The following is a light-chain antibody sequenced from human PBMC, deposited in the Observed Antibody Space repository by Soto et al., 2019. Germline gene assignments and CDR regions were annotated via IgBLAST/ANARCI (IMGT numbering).Light chain of an antibody. V-gene: IGKV1-27*01. CDR2: EAS. CDR1: QGISTC. CDR3: QSNTGAPWT. J-gene: IGKJ1*01. Sequence: DVQLTQSPSSLSASVGDRVTISCRSSQGISTCLVWYQLKPGTLPKALIFEASTLQPGVPSQFHGRGSGKDFPPTINSLQPEDVATYYRQSNTGAPWTFGQGTKVELK.